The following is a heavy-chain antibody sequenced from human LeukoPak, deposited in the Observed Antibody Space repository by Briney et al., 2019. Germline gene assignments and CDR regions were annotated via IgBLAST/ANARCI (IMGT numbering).Heavy chain of an antibody. J-gene: IGHJ3*02. CDR2: IYYSGST. D-gene: IGHD5-18*01. Sequence: SQTLSLTCTVSGGSISSGGYYWSWIRQHPGKGLEWIGYIYYSGSTYYNPSLKSRVTISVDTSKNQFSLKLSSATAADTAVYYCARDGYTGGAFDIWGQGTMVTVSS. CDR1: GGSISSGGYY. V-gene: IGHV4-31*03. CDR3: ARDGYTGGAFDI.